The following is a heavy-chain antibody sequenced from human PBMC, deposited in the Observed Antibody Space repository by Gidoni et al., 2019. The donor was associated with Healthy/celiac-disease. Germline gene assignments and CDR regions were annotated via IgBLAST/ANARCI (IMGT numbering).Heavy chain of an antibody. V-gene: IGHV4-4*07. CDR3: ARGRQWLGRSWFDP. Sequence: QVQLQESGPGLVKPSETLSLTCTVSGGSISSYYWSWIRQPAGKGLEWIGRIYTSGSTNYNPSLKSRVTMSVDTPKNQFSLKLSSVTAADTAVYYCARGRQWLGRSWFDPWGQGTLVTVSS. CDR2: IYTSGST. CDR1: GGSISSYY. J-gene: IGHJ5*02. D-gene: IGHD6-19*01.